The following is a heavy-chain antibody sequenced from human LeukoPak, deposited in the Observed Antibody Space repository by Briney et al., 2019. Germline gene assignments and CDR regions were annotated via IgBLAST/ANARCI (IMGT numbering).Heavy chain of an antibody. D-gene: IGHD6-19*01. Sequence: SETLSLTCTVSGGSISSDYWSWIRQSPGKGLEWIGYIYYSGSTNYNSSLKSRVTISIDTSKNQFSLKLSSVTAADTAIYYCARPFLRFSSGWHFDYWGQGILVTVSS. CDR2: IYYSGST. J-gene: IGHJ4*02. CDR3: ARPFLRFSSGWHFDY. V-gene: IGHV4-59*12. CDR1: GGSISSDY.